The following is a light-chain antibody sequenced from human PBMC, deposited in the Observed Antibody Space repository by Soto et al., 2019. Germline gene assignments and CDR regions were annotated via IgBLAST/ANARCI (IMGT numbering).Light chain of an antibody. J-gene: IGLJ3*02. V-gene: IGLV1-44*01. CDR1: SSNIGTNT. Sequence: QSVLTQPPSASGTPGQRVTISCSGSSSNIGTNTVNWYQQLPGTAPKLLIYSNNLRPSGVPDRFSGSKSGTSASLAISGLQSEDEADYYCAAWDDSLNGRVFVGGTKLTVL. CDR2: SNN. CDR3: AAWDDSLNGRV.